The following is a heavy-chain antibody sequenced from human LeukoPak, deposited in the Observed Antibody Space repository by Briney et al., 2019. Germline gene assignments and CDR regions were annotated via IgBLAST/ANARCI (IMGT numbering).Heavy chain of an antibody. V-gene: IGHV4-39*01. CDR2: IGCSGDA. CDR3: ARHQWHYYYYMGV. CDR1: GVSISSSCNY. Sequence: SETLSLTCTVSGVSISSSCNYWGWNRQPPGLGLEWSVSIGCSGDAYSNPSLKSRRVTISVDTSKNQFSLRLSSVTAADTAVYYCARHQWHYYYYMGVWGKGSTVTVSS. J-gene: IGHJ6*03. D-gene: IGHD6-19*01.